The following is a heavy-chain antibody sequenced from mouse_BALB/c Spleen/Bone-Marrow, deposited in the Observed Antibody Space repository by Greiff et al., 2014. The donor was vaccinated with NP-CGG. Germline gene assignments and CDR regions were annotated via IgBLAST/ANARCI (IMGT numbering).Heavy chain of an antibody. CDR3: ARMITTRGFDY. V-gene: IGHV1S81*02. Sequence: VKPVESGAELLKPGTSVKLSCKASGYTFTRYWMHWVKQRPGQGLEWIGELNPSNGHTNYNGKFKNKATVTVDESSSTAYMQLSSLTSEDSAVYYCARMITTRGFDYWGQGTTLTVSS. J-gene: IGHJ2*01. CDR1: GYTFTRYW. D-gene: IGHD2-4*01. CDR2: LNPSNGHT.